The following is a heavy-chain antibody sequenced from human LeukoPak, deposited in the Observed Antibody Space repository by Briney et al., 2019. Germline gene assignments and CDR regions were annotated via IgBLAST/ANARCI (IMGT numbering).Heavy chain of an antibody. CDR3: DAYYYDSSGYYHFDC. V-gene: IGHV3-23*01. J-gene: IGHJ4*02. CDR2: ISGSGGST. CDR1: GFTFSSYA. D-gene: IGHD3-22*01. Sequence: GGSLRLSCAASGFTFSSYAMSWVRQAPGKGLEWVSAISGSGGSTYYADSVKGRFTISRDNSKNTLYLQMNSLRAEDTAVYYCDAYYYDSSGYYHFDCWGQGTLVTVSS.